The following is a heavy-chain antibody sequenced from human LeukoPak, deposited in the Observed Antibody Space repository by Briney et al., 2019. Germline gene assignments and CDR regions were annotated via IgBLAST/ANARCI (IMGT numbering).Heavy chain of an antibody. CDR3: VKRKSIFGVVIDYYFDY. V-gene: IGHV3-64D*09. J-gene: IGHJ4*02. CDR1: GCTFSSYG. CDR2: ISSNGGST. Sequence: AGSLRLSCSASGCTFSSYGMHWVRQAPGKGLEYVSAISSNGGSTYYADSVKGRFTTSRDNSKNTMYLQMSSLRAEDPAVYYCVKRKSIFGVVIDYYFDYWGQGTLVTVSS. D-gene: IGHD3-3*01.